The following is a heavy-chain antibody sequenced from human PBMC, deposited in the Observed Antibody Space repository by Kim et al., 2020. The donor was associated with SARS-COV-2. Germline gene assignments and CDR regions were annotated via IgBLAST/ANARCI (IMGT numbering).Heavy chain of an antibody. Sequence: GGSLRLSCAASGFTFSSYGMHWVRQAPGKGLEWVAVIWYDGSNKYYADSVKGRFTISRDNSKNTLYLQMNSLRAEDTAVYYCARGDSGSVWYYYYGMDVWGQGTTVTVSS. CDR3: ARGDSGSVWYYYYGMDV. V-gene: IGHV3-33*01. CDR2: IWYDGSNK. D-gene: IGHD1-26*01. CDR1: GFTFSSYG. J-gene: IGHJ6*02.